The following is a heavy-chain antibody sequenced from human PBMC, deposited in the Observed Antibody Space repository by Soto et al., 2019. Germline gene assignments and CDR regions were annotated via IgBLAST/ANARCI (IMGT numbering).Heavy chain of an antibody. J-gene: IGHJ3*02. CDR2: IYYSGST. CDR1: GGSISSGDYY. D-gene: IGHD4-17*01. CDR3: AREGGGDYRRSEGAFDI. Sequence: QVQLQESGPGLVKPSRTLSLTCTVSGGSISSGDYYWSWIRQPPGKGLEWIGYIYYSGSTYYNPSLKSRVTISVDTSKNQFSLKLSSVTAADTAVYYCAREGGGDYRRSEGAFDIWGQGAMVTVSS. V-gene: IGHV4-30-4*01.